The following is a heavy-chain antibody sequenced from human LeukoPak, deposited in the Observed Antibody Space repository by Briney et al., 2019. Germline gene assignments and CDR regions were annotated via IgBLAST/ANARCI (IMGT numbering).Heavy chain of an antibody. V-gene: IGHV3-30*04. CDR3: ARDRGMSDY. D-gene: IGHD1-14*01. J-gene: IGHJ4*02. CDR1: GFTLSSYA. CDR2: ISYDGSNK. Sequence: GESLRLSCAASGFTLSSYAMHWVRQAPGKGLEWVAVISYDGSNKYYADSVKGRFTISRDNSKNTLYLQMNSLRAEDTAVYYCARDRGMSDYWGQGTLVTVSS.